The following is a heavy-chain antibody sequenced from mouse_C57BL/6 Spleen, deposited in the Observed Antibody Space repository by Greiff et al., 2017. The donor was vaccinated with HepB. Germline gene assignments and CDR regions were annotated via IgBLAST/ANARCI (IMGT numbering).Heavy chain of an antibody. Sequence: DVQLVESGGGLVKPGGSLKLSCAASGFTFSSYDMSWVRQTPEKRLEWVATISDGGSYTNYPDNVKGRFTISRDNAKNNLYLQMSHLKSEDTAMYYSAGNLTTTVVDFDYWGKGTTLTVSS. CDR1: GFTFSSYD. J-gene: IGHJ2*01. D-gene: IGHD1-1*01. CDR2: ISDGGSYT. V-gene: IGHV5-4*01. CDR3: AGNLTTTVVDFDY.